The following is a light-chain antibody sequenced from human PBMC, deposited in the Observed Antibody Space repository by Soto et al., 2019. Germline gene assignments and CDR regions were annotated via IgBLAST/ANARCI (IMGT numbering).Light chain of an antibody. CDR2: AAS. V-gene: IGKV1-27*01. Sequence: DIPMTQSPSSLSASVGDRVTITCRASQGISTYLAWYQQKPGKVPKHLIYAASTLQAGVSSRFSSSGSGTDFTLTISSLQPEDVATYYCQKYNSAPWTFGQGTKVEIK. CDR1: QGISTY. CDR3: QKYNSAPWT. J-gene: IGKJ1*01.